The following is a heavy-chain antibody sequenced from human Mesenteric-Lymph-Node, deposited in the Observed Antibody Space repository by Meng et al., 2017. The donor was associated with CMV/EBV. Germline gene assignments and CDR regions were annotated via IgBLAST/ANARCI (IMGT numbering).Heavy chain of an antibody. CDR1: GGSISGSNYY. Sequence: SETLSLTCNVSGGSISGSNYYWGWIRQPPGKGLEWIGSMYYRGSAYYTPSLKSRVTISVDTSKNQFSLKLSSVTAADTAVYYCARETGTTGNIWGQGTLVTVSS. CDR3: ARETGTTGNI. J-gene: IGHJ4*02. D-gene: IGHD1-1*01. CDR2: MYYRGSA. V-gene: IGHV4-39*07.